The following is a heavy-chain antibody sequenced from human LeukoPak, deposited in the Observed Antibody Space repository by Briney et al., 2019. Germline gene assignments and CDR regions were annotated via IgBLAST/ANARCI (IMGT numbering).Heavy chain of an antibody. Sequence: SETLSLTCAVYGGSFSGYYWSWIRQPPGKGLEWIGEINHSGSTNYNPSLKSRVTISVDTSKNQFSLKLSSVTAADTAVYYCARLTTLSTGTTYPGDYFDYWGQGTLVTVSS. CDR2: INHSGST. J-gene: IGHJ4*02. V-gene: IGHV4-34*01. D-gene: IGHD1-1*01. CDR3: ARLTTLSTGTTYPGDYFDY. CDR1: GGSFSGYY.